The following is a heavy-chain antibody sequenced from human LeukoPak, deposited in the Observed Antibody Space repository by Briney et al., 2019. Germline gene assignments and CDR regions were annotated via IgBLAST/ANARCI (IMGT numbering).Heavy chain of an antibody. V-gene: IGHV4-59*01. CDR1: GFSFSSYY. D-gene: IGHD1-26*01. CDR3: ARDKDGAGNWFDP. CDR2: IYYSGST. J-gene: IGHJ5*02. Sequence: SESLRLSCAASGFSFSSYYRSWIRQAPGKGLEWIGYIYYSGSTNYNPSLQSRVTISVDTSKNQFSLKLSSVTAADTALYYCARDKDGAGNWFDPWGQGTLVTVSS.